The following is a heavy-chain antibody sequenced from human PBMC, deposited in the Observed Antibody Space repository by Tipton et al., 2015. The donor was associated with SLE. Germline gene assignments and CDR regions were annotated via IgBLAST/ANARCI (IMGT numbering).Heavy chain of an antibody. V-gene: IGHV4-59*01. J-gene: IGHJ3*02. CDR3: ARVACSGGSCYSGYDAFDI. CDR1: GGSISSYY. D-gene: IGHD2-15*01. CDR2: IYYSGST. Sequence: TLSLTCTASGGSISSYYWSWIRQPPGKGLEWIGYIYYSGSTNYNPSLKSRVTISVDTSKNQFSLKLSSVTAADTAVYYCARVACSGGSCYSGYDAFDIWGQGTMVTVSS.